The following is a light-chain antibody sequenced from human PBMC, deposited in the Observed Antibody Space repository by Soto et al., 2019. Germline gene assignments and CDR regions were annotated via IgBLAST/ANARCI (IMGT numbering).Light chain of an antibody. Sequence: QSALTQPPSASGSPGQSVTISCTGTSSDVGAYNYVSWYQQLPAKAPKLIIYDVSKRPSGVPDRFSGSKSGNTAALTVSGLQADDEADYYCTSYAGTYSFFYVFGTGTKLTVL. CDR1: SSDVGAYNY. CDR2: DVS. J-gene: IGLJ1*01. V-gene: IGLV2-8*01. CDR3: TSYAGTYSFFYV.